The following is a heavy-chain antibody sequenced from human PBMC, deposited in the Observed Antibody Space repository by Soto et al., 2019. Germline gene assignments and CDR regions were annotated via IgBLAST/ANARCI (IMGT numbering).Heavy chain of an antibody. V-gene: IGHV4-61*01. D-gene: IGHD3-3*01. CDR1: GGSVSSGSYY. CDR3: ARDGRNDFWSGYYTAYYGMDV. CDR2: IYYSGST. J-gene: IGHJ6*02. Sequence: LSLTCTVSGGSVSSGSYYWSWIRQPPGKGLEWIGYIYYSGSTNYNPSLKSRVTISVDTSKNQFSLKLSSVTAADTAVYYCARDGRNDFWSGYYTAYYGMDVWGQGTTVTVSS.